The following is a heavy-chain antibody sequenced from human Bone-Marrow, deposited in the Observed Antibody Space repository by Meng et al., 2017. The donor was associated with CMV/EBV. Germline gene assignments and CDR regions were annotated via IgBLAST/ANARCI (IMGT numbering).Heavy chain of an antibody. CDR2: INPSGGST. Sequence: HWVRQAPGQGLEWMGIINPSGGSTSYAQKFQGRVTMTRDTSTSTVYMELSSLRSEDTAVYYCARDLHITIFGVVAREINYYYYGMDVWGQGTMVTVSS. J-gene: IGHJ6*02. CDR3: ARDLHITIFGVVAREINYYYYGMDV. V-gene: IGHV1-46*01. D-gene: IGHD3-3*01.